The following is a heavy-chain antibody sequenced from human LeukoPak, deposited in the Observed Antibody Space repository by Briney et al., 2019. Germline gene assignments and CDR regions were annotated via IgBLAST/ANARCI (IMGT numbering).Heavy chain of an antibody. J-gene: IGHJ3*02. CDR2: ISYDGSNK. CDR1: GFTFSSYA. CDR3: ASTAAAGGDDDAFDI. Sequence: GGSLRLSCAASGFTFSSYAMHWVRQAPGKGLEWVAVISYDGSNKYYADSVKGRFTISRDNSKNTLYLQMNSLRAEDTAVYYCASTAAAGGDDDAFDIWGQGTMVTVSS. D-gene: IGHD6-13*01. V-gene: IGHV3-30-3*01.